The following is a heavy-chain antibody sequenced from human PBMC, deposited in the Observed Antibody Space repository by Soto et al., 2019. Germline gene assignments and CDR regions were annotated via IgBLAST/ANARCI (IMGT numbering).Heavy chain of an antibody. D-gene: IGHD3-9*01. CDR2: INAGGGNT. V-gene: IGHV3-23*01. J-gene: IGHJ4*02. Sequence: QSVGAPTLACVSYRFSFNTFAMSWTREAPGKGLEWVSSINAGGGNTYYADSVKGRFTVSRDNSRTTLHLQMDTLRAADTAIYYCTKDSDNDSLTGHYYHLDYFGQGTQVNVSS. CDR3: TKDSDNDSLTGHYYHLDY. CDR1: RFSFNTFA.